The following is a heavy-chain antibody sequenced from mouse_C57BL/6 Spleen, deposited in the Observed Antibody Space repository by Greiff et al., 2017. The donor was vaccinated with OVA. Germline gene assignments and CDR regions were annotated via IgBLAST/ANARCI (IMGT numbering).Heavy chain of an antibody. CDR2: ISSGSSTI. CDR3: ARGGYYGSSYGYAMDY. J-gene: IGHJ4*01. V-gene: IGHV5-17*01. D-gene: IGHD1-1*01. Sequence: EVHLVESGGGLVKPGGSLKLSCAASGFTFSDYGMHWVRQAPEKGLEWVAYISSGSSTIYYADTVKGRFTISRDNAKNTLFPQMTSLRSEDTAMYYCARGGYYGSSYGYAMDYWGQGTSVTVSS. CDR1: GFTFSDYG.